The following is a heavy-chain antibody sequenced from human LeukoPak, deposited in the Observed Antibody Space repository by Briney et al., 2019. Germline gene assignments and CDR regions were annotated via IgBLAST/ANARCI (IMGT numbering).Heavy chain of an antibody. V-gene: IGHV3-30-3*01. J-gene: IGHJ3*02. D-gene: IGHD1-26*01. Sequence: GGSLRLSCAASGFTFSSYAMHWVRQAPGKGLEWVAVISYDGSNKYYADSAKGRFTISRDNSKNTLYLQMNSLRAEDTAVYYCARESGSYDAFDIWGQGTMVTVSS. CDR3: ARESGSYDAFDI. CDR1: GFTFSSYA. CDR2: ISYDGSNK.